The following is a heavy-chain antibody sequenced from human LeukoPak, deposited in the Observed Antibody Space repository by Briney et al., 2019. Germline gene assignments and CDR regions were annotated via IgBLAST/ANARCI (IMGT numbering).Heavy chain of an antibody. V-gene: IGHV3-30-3*01. Sequence: GGSLRLSCSASGFTFSSYSMTWVRQAPGKGLEWVAVISYDRSITYYADSVKGRFTLSCDNSKNTLYLQMNSLSPEDTAVYYCARDPTAVSNLPSYYFDYWGQGTLVTVSS. J-gene: IGHJ4*02. CDR1: GFTFSSYS. CDR3: ARDPTAVSNLPSYYFDY. D-gene: IGHD6-19*01. CDR2: ISYDRSIT.